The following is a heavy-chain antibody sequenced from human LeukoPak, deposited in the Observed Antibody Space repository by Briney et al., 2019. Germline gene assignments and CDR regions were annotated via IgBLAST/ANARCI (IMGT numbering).Heavy chain of an antibody. CDR2: INAGSGDT. CDR1: GYTFTTYP. CDR3: ARDERYPGVYYFDY. D-gene: IGHD1-14*01. Sequence: ASVKVSCKASGYTFTTYPIHWVRQAPGQRLEWMGWINAGSGDTKYSHNFQGRVTITTDTSTSTAYMELRSLRSDDTAVYYCARDERYPGVYYFDYWGQGTLVTVSS. J-gene: IGHJ4*02. V-gene: IGHV1-3*01.